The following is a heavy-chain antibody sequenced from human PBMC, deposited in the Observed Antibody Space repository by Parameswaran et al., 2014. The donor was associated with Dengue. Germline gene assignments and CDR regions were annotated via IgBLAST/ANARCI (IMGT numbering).Heavy chain of an antibody. V-gene: IGHV5-51*01. CDR3: AVPYGDRRTDYFDY. Sequence: VRQMPGKGLEWMGIIYPGDSDTRYSPSFQGQVTISADKSISTAYLQWSSLKASDTAMYYCAVPYGDRRTDYFDYWGQGTLVTVSS. J-gene: IGHJ4*02. CDR2: IYPGDSDT. D-gene: IGHD4-17*01.